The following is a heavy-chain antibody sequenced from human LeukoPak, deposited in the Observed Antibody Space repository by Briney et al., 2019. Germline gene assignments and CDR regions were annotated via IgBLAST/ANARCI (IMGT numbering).Heavy chain of an antibody. CDR2: IYYSGST. CDR1: GGSISSYY. CDR3: ARSSSGYSNWFDP. V-gene: IGHV4-59*01. J-gene: IGHJ5*02. D-gene: IGHD3-22*01. Sequence: PSETLSLTCTVSGGSISSYYWSWIRQPPGEGLEWIGYIYYSGSTNYNPSLKSRVTILVDTSKNQFSLKLSSVTAADTAVYYCARSSSGYSNWFDPWGQGTLVTVSS.